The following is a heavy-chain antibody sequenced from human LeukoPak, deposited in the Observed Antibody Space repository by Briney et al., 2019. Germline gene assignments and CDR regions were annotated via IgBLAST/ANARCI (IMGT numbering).Heavy chain of an antibody. CDR3: ARHLKAGMVFDP. CDR1: GGSISSYY. J-gene: IGHJ5*02. V-gene: IGHV4-4*09. Sequence: SETLSLTCTVSGGSISSYYWSWIRQPPGKGLEWIGSIYSSGSTNYNPSLKSRVTISVDTSKTLFSLKLSSVTAADTAVYYCARHLKAGMVFDPWGQGTLVTVSS. CDR2: IYSSGST. D-gene: IGHD2-8*01.